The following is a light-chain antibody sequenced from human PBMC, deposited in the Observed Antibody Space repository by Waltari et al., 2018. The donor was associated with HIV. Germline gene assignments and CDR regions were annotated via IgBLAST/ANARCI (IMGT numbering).Light chain of an antibody. CDR1: SSNIGSNT. CDR3: AAWDDSLAWV. CDR2: SNK. Sequence: QSVLTQPPSASGTPGQRVTISCSGSSSNIGSNTVNCYQPLPGMAPKLHIDSNKQLPSGVPDRFAGSKSGTSASLAISGLQSEDEADYYCAAWDDSLAWVFGGGTKLTVL. J-gene: IGLJ3*02. V-gene: IGLV1-44*01.